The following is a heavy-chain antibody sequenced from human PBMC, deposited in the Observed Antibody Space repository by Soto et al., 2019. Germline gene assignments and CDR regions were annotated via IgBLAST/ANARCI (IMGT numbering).Heavy chain of an antibody. Sequence: EVQLVESGGGLVHPGRSLRLSCAASGFTFDDYAMHWVRQAPGKGLEWVSGISWNSGSIGYADSVKGRFTISRDNAKNSLYLQMNSLRAEDTALYYCAKDTSEMVAAINDAFDIWGQGTMVTVSS. CDR2: ISWNSGSI. CDR3: AKDTSEMVAAINDAFDI. D-gene: IGHD2-15*01. V-gene: IGHV3-9*01. J-gene: IGHJ3*02. CDR1: GFTFDDYA.